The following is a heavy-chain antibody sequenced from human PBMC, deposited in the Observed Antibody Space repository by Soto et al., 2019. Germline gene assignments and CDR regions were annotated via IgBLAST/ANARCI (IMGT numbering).Heavy chain of an antibody. D-gene: IGHD3-16*01. J-gene: IGHJ4*02. V-gene: IGHV3-23*01. Sequence: VQLLESGGGLVQPGGSLRLSCVASGFTFSSYAMSWVRQAPGKGPEWVSGISDSGGRTYYADSVKGRFTISRDNSNNTRYLQMIGLGADATAIYDCAKGCGLNDALGRWGQGILVTVSS. CDR2: ISDSGGRT. CDR3: AKGCGLNDALGR. CDR1: GFTFSSYA.